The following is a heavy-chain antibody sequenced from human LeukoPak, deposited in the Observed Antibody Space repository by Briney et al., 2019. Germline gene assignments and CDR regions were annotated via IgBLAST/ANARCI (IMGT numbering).Heavy chain of an antibody. V-gene: IGHV3-15*01. CDR3: TKDLPFTAGGVIVH. CDR2: IRSKVDGGTA. J-gene: IGHJ5*02. Sequence: GGSLRLSCGVSGLTFSDAWLTWVRQGPGKGLEWVGLIRSKVDGGTADYATTVKGRFTISRDDSNNMLYLQMNGLKTEDTAIYYCTKDLPFTAGGVIVHWGQGALVTVSS. D-gene: IGHD3-16*01. CDR1: GLTFSDAW.